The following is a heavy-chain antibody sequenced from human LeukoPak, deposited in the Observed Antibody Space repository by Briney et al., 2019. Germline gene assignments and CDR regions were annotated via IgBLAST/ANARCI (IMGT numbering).Heavy chain of an antibody. Sequence: PGGSLRLSCAASGFTFSSYAMHWVRQAPGKGLEWVALIPYDGSNKYYADSVKGRFTVSRDNSKNTLYLQMNSLRAEDTAVYYCVRGAYSSSWLNFDYWGQGTLATVSS. CDR3: VRGAYSSSWLNFDY. CDR1: GFTFSSYA. V-gene: IGHV3-30*04. CDR2: IPYDGSNK. D-gene: IGHD6-13*01. J-gene: IGHJ4*02.